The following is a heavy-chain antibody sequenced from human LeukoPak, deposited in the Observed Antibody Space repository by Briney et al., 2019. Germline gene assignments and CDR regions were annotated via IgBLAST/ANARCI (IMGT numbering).Heavy chain of an antibody. J-gene: IGHJ3*02. CDR1: GFTFSSYS. CDR2: ISSGSSTI. D-gene: IGHD3-10*01. V-gene: IGHV3-48*04. Sequence: PGGSLRLSCAASGFTFSSYSMNWVRQAPGKGLEWVSYISSGSSTIYYADSVKGRFTISRDNARNSLYLQMNSLRAEDTAVYYCARDPGENDAFDIWGQGTMVTVSS. CDR3: ARDPGENDAFDI.